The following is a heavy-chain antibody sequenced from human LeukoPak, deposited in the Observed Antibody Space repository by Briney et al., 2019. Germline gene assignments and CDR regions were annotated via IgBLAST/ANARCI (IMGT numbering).Heavy chain of an antibody. D-gene: IGHD3-3*01. CDR3: AKEHLYYDFWSGCDY. J-gene: IGHJ4*02. V-gene: IGHV3-33*06. Sequence: GGSLRLSCAASGFTFSSYCMHWVRQAPGKGLEWVAVIWYDGSNKYYADSVKGRFTISRDNSKNALYLQMNSLRAEDTAVYYCAKEHLYYDFWSGCDYWGQGALVTVSS. CDR1: GFTFSSYC. CDR2: IWYDGSNK.